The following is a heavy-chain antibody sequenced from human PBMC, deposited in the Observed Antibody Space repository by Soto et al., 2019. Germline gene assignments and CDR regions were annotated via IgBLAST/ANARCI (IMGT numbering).Heavy chain of an antibody. V-gene: IGHV1-69*01. J-gene: IGHJ4*02. CDR3: ASPSRGYSYGYFVY. CDR2: IIPIFGTA. D-gene: IGHD5-18*01. Sequence: XXVRQAPGQGLEWMGGIIPIFGTANYAQKFQGRVTITADESTSTAYMELSSLRSEDTAVYYCASPSRGYSYGYFVYWGQGTLVTVSS.